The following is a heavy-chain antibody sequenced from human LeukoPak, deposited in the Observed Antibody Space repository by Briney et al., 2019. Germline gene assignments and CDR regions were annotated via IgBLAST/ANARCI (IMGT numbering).Heavy chain of an antibody. V-gene: IGHV3-23*01. Sequence: GGSLRLSCAASGFTFGSYVMNWVRQAPGKGLEWVSGISDSGGGTYYADSVKGRFTISRDNSKNTLYLQMNSLRAEDTAVYYCAKLPGRAADYWGQGTLVTVSS. J-gene: IGHJ4*02. CDR2: ISDSGGGT. CDR3: AKLPGRAADY. CDR1: GFTFGSYV.